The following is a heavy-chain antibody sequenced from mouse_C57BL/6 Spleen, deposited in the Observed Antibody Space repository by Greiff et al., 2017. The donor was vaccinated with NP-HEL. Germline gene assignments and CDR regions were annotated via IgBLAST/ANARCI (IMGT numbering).Heavy chain of an antibody. D-gene: IGHD1-3*01. Sequence: QVQLKQPGAELVKPGASVKVSCKASGYTFTSYWMHWVKQRPGQGLEWIGRIHPSDSDTNYNQKFKGKATLTVDKSSSTAYMQLSSLTSEDSAVYYCAMRVLLKGYAMDYWGQGTSVTVSS. CDR3: AMRVLLKGYAMDY. CDR2: IHPSDSDT. CDR1: GYTFTSYW. V-gene: IGHV1-74*01. J-gene: IGHJ4*01.